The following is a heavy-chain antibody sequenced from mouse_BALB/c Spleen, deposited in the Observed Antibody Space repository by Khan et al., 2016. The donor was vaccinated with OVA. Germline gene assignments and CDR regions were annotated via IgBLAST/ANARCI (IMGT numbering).Heavy chain of an antibody. J-gene: IGHJ3*01. CDR3: ASHLTGSFAY. Sequence: DVMLVESGGDLVKPGGSLKLSCAASGFTFSSYSMSWVRQTPDKRLEWVASISSGGDYTYYPDIVKGRFNISRDNAKNTLYLQMSSLKSEDTAMYYCASHLTGSFAYWGQGTLVTVSA. D-gene: IGHD4-1*01. CDR2: ISSGGDYT. V-gene: IGHV5-6*02. CDR1: GFTFSSYS.